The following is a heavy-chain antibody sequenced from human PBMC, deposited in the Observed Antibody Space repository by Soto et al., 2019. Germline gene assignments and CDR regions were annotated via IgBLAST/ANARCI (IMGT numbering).Heavy chain of an antibody. CDR3: ARVSEVPAAIGIAFDI. Sequence: QVQLVQSGAEVKKPGSSVKVSCKPSGGTFSSYAISWVRQAPGQGLEWMGGIIPIFGTANYAQKFQGRVTITADESTSTAYMELSSLRSEDTAVYYCARVSEVPAAIGIAFDIWGQGTMVTVSS. J-gene: IGHJ3*02. V-gene: IGHV1-69*01. D-gene: IGHD2-2*02. CDR2: IIPIFGTA. CDR1: GGTFSSYA.